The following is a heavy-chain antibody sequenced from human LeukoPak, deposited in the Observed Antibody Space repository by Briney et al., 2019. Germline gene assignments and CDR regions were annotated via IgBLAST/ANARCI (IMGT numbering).Heavy chain of an antibody. CDR1: GGSISSGSYY. J-gene: IGHJ5*02. CDR2: IYTSGST. D-gene: IGHD5-18*01. V-gene: IGHV4-61*02. CDR3: AREGYSYGSNWFDP. Sequence: PSETLSLTCTVSGGSISSGSYYWSWLRQPAGKGLEWIGRIYTSGSTNYNPSLKSRVTISVDTSKNQFSLKLSSVTAADTAVYYCAREGYSYGSNWFDPWGQGTLVTVSS.